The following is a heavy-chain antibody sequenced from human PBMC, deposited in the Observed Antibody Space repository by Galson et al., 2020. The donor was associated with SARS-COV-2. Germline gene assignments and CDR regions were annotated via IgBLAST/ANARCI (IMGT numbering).Heavy chain of an antibody. CDR2: ISGSGGST. V-gene: IGHV3-23*01. D-gene: IGHD3-10*01. J-gene: IGHJ3*02. Sequence: GESLKLSCAASGFPFSSYAMSWVRQAPGQGLEWVSAISGSGGSTHYADSVKGRFTISRAHSKNTLYLQMNSLRAEDTAVYYCAKDPPSEGLLWFGELLPLDAFDIWGQGTMVTVSS. CDR3: AKDPPSEGLLWFGELLPLDAFDI. CDR1: GFPFSSYA.